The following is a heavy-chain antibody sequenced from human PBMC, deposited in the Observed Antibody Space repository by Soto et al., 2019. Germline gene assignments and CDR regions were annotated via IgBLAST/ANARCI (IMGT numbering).Heavy chain of an antibody. Sequence: ASVKVSCKASGYTFTSYGISWVRQAPGQGLEWMGWISAYNGNTNYAQKLQGRVTMTTDTSTSTAYMELRSLRSDDTAVYYCARDVSQYSDFWSGYYGSDYWGQGTLATVSS. J-gene: IGHJ4*02. CDR1: GYTFTSYG. CDR3: ARDVSQYSDFWSGYYGSDY. CDR2: ISAYNGNT. D-gene: IGHD3-3*01. V-gene: IGHV1-18*01.